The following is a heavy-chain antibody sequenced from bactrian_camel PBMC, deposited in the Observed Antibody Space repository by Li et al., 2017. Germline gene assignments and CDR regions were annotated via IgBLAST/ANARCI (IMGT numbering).Heavy chain of an antibody. J-gene: IGHJ4*01. CDR3: ATDDVVVGTLNVGWYKY. CDR2: IDSDGNT. V-gene: IGHV3S53*01. D-gene: IGHD2*01. Sequence: HVQLVESGGGSVHAGGSLRLSCSVSGYAVSGGCWGWFRQAPGKEREGIAAIDSDGNTSYSNSVKGRFTISQDNAKATLYLQMNNLKPEDTGTYYCATDDVVVGTLNVGWYKYWGRGTQVTVS. CDR1: GYAVSGGC.